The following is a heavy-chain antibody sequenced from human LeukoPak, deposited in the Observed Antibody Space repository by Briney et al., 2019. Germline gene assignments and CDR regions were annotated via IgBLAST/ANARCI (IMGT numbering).Heavy chain of an antibody. D-gene: IGHD2-15*01. CDR1: GFTFSSHS. J-gene: IGHJ4*02. Sequence: GGSLRLSCAASGFTFSSHSMNWVRQAPGKGLEWVSSISSSSSYIHYADSVKGRFTISRDNAKNSLYLQMNSLRAEDTAVYYCARESELNIVVVVAAFFDYWRQGTLVTVSS. V-gene: IGHV3-21*01. CDR2: ISSSSSYI. CDR3: ARESELNIVVVVAAFFDY.